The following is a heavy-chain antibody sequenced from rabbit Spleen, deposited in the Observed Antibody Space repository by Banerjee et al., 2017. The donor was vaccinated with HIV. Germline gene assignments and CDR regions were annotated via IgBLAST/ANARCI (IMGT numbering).Heavy chain of an antibody. V-gene: IGHV1S45*01. CDR1: GFSFSNKYG. J-gene: IGHJ4*01. D-gene: IGHD2-1*01. Sequence: EQLEESGGGLFQPGASLTLTCTASGFSFSNKYGMCRVRQAPGKGLEWIGCINAYTAKPVYATWAKGRFTISRTSSTTVTLEMTSLTAADTATYFCARGSAAMTMVITGFYFNLWGPGTLVTVS. CDR3: ARGSAAMTMVITGFYFNL. CDR2: INAYTAKP.